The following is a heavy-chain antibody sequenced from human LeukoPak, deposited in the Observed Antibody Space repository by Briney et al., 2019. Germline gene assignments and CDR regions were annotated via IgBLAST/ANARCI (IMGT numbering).Heavy chain of an antibody. Sequence: GGSPRLSCAASGFTFSSYEMNWVRQAPGKGLEWISYIGSGGGTIYYADSVKGRFTISRDNSKNSLYLQMNSLRVEDTAVYYCAMLVATPYYFDYWGQGTLVTVSS. V-gene: IGHV3-48*03. J-gene: IGHJ4*02. CDR1: GFTFSSYE. CDR2: IGSGGGTI. D-gene: IGHD5-12*01. CDR3: AMLVATPYYFDY.